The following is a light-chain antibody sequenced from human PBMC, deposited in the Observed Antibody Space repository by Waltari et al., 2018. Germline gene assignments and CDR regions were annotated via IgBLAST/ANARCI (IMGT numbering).Light chain of an antibody. CDR1: SSDIGRYNY. CDR2: DVN. J-gene: IGLJ2*01. CDR3: SSYTTTSSLLVV. V-gene: IGLV2-14*03. Sequence: QSALTQPASVSGSPGQSITLPCTGTSSDIGRYNYVPWYQHHPGKAPKLMIFDVNNRPSGVSNRFSGSKSGNTASLTISGLQAEDEADYYCSSYTTTSSLLVVFGGGTKLTVL.